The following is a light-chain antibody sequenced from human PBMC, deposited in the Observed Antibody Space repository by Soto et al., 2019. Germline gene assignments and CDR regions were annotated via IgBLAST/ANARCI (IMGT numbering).Light chain of an antibody. Sequence: EIVMTQSPATLSVSPGGSATLSCRASQSVSRNLAWYQQKPGQAPRLLIYGASTMATGIPATFSGSGSGTEFTLTISSLQSEDFAVYYCQQYNNWPITFGQGTRLEIK. CDR3: QQYNNWPIT. CDR1: QSVSRN. V-gene: IGKV3-15*01. CDR2: GAS. J-gene: IGKJ5*01.